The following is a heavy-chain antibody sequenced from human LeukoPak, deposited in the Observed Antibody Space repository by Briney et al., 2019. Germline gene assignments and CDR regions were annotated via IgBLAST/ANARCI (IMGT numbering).Heavy chain of an antibody. CDR1: GGPISTSNYF. J-gene: IGHJ3*02. V-gene: IGHV4-30-2*01. CDR2: VHYSGSA. CDR3: AREVNKPTVGGNDAFDI. Sequence: PSETLSLTCTVSGGPISTSNYFWSWIRQPPGKALEWIGYVHYSGSAYYTPSLESRVTISVDRSKNQFSLDLKSVTAADTAVYYCAREVNKPTVGGNDAFDIWGQGTMVTVSS. D-gene: IGHD3-3*01.